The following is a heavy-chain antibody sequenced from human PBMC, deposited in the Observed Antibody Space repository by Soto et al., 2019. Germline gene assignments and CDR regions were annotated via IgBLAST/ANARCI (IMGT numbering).Heavy chain of an antibody. CDR1: GGSVSSGSYY. CDR2: IYYSGST. Sequence: TSETLSLTCTVSGGSVSSGSYYWTWIRQPPGKGLEWIGYIYYSGSTNYNPSLKSRVTISVDTSKNQFSLKLSSVTAADTAVYYCARDSRVVVAAYSLLGMDVWGQGTTVTVSS. D-gene: IGHD2-15*01. J-gene: IGHJ6*02. V-gene: IGHV4-61*01. CDR3: ARDSRVVVAAYSLLGMDV.